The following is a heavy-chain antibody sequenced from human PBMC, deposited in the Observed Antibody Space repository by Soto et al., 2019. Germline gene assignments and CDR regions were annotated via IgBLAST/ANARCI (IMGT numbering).Heavy chain of an antibody. J-gene: IGHJ3*02. CDR2: INHSGST. CDR1: GGSFSGYY. Sequence: QVQLQQWGAGLLKPSETLSLTCAVYGGSFSGYYWSWIRQPPGKGLEWIGEINHSGSTNYNPSLKSRVTISVDTSKNQFSLELSSVTAADTAVYYCAGAAADDAFDIWGQGTMVTVSS. D-gene: IGHD6-13*01. V-gene: IGHV4-34*01. CDR3: AGAAADDAFDI.